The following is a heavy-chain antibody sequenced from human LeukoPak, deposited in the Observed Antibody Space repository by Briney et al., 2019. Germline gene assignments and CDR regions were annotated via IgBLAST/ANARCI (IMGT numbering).Heavy chain of an antibody. D-gene: IGHD1-26*01. CDR3: ARVGVGATPFDY. V-gene: IGHV4-34*01. J-gene: IGHJ4*02. CDR2: INHSGST. Sequence: SEPLSLTCAVYGGSFSGYYWSWIRQPPGKGLEWIGEINHSGSTNYNPSLKSRVTISVDTSKNQFSLKLSSVTAADTAVYYCARVGVGATPFDYWGQGTLVTVSS. CDR1: GGSFSGYY.